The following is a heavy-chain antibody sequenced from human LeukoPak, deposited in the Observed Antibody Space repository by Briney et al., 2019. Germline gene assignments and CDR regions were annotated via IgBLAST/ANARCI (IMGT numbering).Heavy chain of an antibody. CDR3: ARGTMFPYYFDY. CDR1: GFTFSSYW. D-gene: IGHD3-10*02. J-gene: IGHJ4*02. CDR2: IKQDGSEK. V-gene: IGHV3-7*01. Sequence: GGSLRLSCAASGFTFSSYWMSWVRQAPGKGPEWVANIKQDGSEKYYVDSVKGRFTISRGNAKNSLYLQMNSLRAEDTAVYYCARGTMFPYYFDYWGQGTLVTVSS.